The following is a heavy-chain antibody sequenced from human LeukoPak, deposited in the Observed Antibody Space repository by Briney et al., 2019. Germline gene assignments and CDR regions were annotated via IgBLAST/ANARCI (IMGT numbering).Heavy chain of an antibody. CDR2: IYYSGST. D-gene: IGHD3-16*01. J-gene: IGHJ3*02. V-gene: IGHV4-59*01. CDR3: AVGGSAFDI. Sequence: SETLSLTCTLFVGSISSYYWSSIRQPPEKGLEWIVCIYYSGSTNYNPSLKSRVTISVDTSKNQCSLKLSSVTAADTAVYYCAVGGSAFDIWGQGTMVTVSS. CDR1: VGSISSYY.